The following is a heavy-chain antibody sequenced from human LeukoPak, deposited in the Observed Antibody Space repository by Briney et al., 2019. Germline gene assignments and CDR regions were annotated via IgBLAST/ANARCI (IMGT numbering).Heavy chain of an antibody. Sequence: PSETLSLTCTVSGGSISSSSYYWGWIRQPPGKGLEWIGSIYYSGSTYYNPSLKSRVTISVDTSKNQFSLKLSSVTAADTAVYYCARDYRRYSGPGAFDIWGQGTMVTVSS. CDR3: ARDYRRYSGPGAFDI. D-gene: IGHD2-15*01. J-gene: IGHJ3*02. CDR1: GGSISSSSYY. V-gene: IGHV4-39*07. CDR2: IYYSGST.